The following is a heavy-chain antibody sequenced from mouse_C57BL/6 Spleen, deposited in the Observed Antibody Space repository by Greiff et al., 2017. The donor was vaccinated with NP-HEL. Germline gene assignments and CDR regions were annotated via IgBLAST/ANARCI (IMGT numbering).Heavy chain of an antibody. D-gene: IGHD1-1*01. CDR2: INPNYGTT. CDR1: GYSFTDYN. J-gene: IGHJ2*01. CDR3: ARRGTGSSYFYFDD. V-gene: IGHV1-39*01. Sequence: VQLQQSGPELVKPGASVKISCKASGYSFTDYNMNWVKQSNGKSLEWIGVINPNYGTTSYNQKFKGKATLTVDQSSSTAYMQLNSLTSEDSAVYYWARRGTGSSYFYFDDWGQGTTLTVSS.